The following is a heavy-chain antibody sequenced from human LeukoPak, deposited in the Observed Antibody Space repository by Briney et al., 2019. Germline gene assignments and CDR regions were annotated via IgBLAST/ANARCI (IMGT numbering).Heavy chain of an antibody. D-gene: IGHD3-16*02. V-gene: IGHV4-59*08. Sequence: PSETLSLICSVSGGSISSYHWSWIRQPPGKGLEWLGYIYYGGRTNYNPSLKSRVTISVDTSKNQPSLTVSSVTAADTAIYYCARHSLKLVDADFDYWGQGTLVTVSS. J-gene: IGHJ4*02. CDR1: GGSISSYH. CDR2: IYYGGRT. CDR3: ARHSLKLVDADFDY.